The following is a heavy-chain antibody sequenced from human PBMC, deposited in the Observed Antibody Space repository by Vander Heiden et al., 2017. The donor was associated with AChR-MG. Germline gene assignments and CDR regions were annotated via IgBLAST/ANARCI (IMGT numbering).Heavy chain of an antibody. CDR3: ARGLGFSTGY. CDR2: INHSGST. J-gene: IGHJ4*01. Sequence: QVQLQQWGAGLLKPSETLSLTCAVYGGSFSGYYWSWIRQPPGKGLEWIGEINHSGSTNYNPSLKSRVTISVDTSKNQFSLKLSSVTAADTAVYYCARGLGFSTGYWGHGTLVTVSS. CDR1: GGSFSGYY. D-gene: IGHD5-12*01. V-gene: IGHV4-34*01.